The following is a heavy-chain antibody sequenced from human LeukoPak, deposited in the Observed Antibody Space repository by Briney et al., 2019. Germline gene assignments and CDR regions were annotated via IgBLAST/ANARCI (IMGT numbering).Heavy chain of an antibody. CDR3: ARSSFTHNTFDP. Sequence: SETLSLTCTVSGGSISSGTYYWGWIRQPPGKGLEWFGSIYYSGNTYYNPSLKSRVTISVDTSKNQFSLKLSSVTAADTAVYYCARSSFTHNTFDPWGQGTLVTVSS. CDR1: GGSISSGTYY. J-gene: IGHJ5*02. V-gene: IGHV4-39*01. CDR2: IYYSGNT. D-gene: IGHD1-1*01.